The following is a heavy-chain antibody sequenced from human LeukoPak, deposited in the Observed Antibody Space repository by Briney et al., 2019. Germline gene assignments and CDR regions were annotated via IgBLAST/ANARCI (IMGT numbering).Heavy chain of an antibody. CDR1: GGSISSSHYY. CDR3: ARQFGNYMAY. D-gene: IGHD3-16*01. Sequence: SETLSLTCTVSGGSISSSHYYWGWIRQPPGKGLEWIGSIYYSGSTYYNPSLKSRVTISVDTSKKQFSLQLNSVTPEDTAVYYCARQFGNYMAYWGQGTLVTVSS. V-gene: IGHV4-39*01. CDR2: IYYSGST. J-gene: IGHJ4*02.